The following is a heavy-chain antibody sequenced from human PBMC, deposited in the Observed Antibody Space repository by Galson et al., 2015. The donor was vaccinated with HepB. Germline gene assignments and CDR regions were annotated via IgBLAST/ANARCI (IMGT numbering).Heavy chain of an antibody. Sequence: SLRLSCAASGFTFSNAWMSWVRQAPGKGLEWVGRIKSKTDGGTTDYAAPVKGRFTISRDDSKNTLYLQMNSLKTEDTAVYYCTTDRVLVATYYYYGMDVWGQGTTVTVSS. V-gene: IGHV3-15*01. CDR1: GFTFSNAW. CDR3: TTDRVLVATYYYYGMDV. D-gene: IGHD5-12*01. CDR2: IKSKTDGGTT. J-gene: IGHJ6*02.